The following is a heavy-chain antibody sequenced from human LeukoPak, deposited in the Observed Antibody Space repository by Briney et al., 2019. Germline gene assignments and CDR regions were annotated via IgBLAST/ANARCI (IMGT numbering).Heavy chain of an antibody. J-gene: IGHJ4*02. CDR1: GFTFSSYV. V-gene: IGHV3-23*01. D-gene: IGHD4-23*01. CDR2: ISVSGGNT. Sequence: PGGSLRLSCAASGFTFSSYVMTWVRQAPGKGLEWVSGISVSGGNTYYADSVKGRFTISRDNSRNTLYLQMNSLRPQDTAVYYCARGARKGDDYGGFFDYWGQGTLVTVSS. CDR3: ARGARKGDDYGGFFDY.